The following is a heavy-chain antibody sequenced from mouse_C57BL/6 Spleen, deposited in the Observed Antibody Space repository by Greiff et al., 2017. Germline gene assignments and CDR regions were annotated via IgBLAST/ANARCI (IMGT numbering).Heavy chain of an antibody. CDR2: IDPANGNT. CDR3: ARGYYGNYAMDY. D-gene: IGHD2-1*01. J-gene: IGHJ4*01. Sequence: VQLKESVAELVRPGASVKLSCTASGFNIKNTYMRWVKQRPEQGLEWIGRIDPANGNTKYAPKFQGKATITTDTSSNSAHLKLLSLTPEDTDIYYCARGYYGNYAMDYWGQGTSVTVSS. V-gene: IGHV14-3*01. CDR1: GFNIKNTY.